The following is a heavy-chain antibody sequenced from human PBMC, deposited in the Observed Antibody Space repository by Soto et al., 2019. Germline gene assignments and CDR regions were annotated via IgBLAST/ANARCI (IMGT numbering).Heavy chain of an antibody. V-gene: IGHV1-69*01. CDR3: ARDRLERRYFHGMDV. CDR2: IIPIFGTA. CDR1: GGTFSSYA. Sequence: QVQLVQSGAEVKKPGSSVKVSCKASGGTFSSYAISWVRQAPGQGLEWMGGIIPIFGTANYAQKFQGRVTITGDECTSPGYMELSSLRSEDTAVYYCARDRLERRYFHGMDVWGQGTTVTVSS. J-gene: IGHJ6*02. D-gene: IGHD1-1*01.